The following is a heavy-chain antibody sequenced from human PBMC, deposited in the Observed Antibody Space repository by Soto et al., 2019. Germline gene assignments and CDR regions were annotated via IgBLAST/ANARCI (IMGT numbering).Heavy chain of an antibody. J-gene: IGHJ4*01. V-gene: IGHV1-69*01. CDR1: GSTTSSYA. Sequence: VKPSSEASGSTTSSYALSWVRQASGQGLEWMGGISPIFGTATYAQKFQGRVTITADESTSTAYMELSSLRSEDTAVYYCARGTSDGEEWRPLYYLDYWG. CDR3: ARGTSDGEEWRPLYYLDY. CDR2: ISPIFGTA. D-gene: IGHD2-21*01.